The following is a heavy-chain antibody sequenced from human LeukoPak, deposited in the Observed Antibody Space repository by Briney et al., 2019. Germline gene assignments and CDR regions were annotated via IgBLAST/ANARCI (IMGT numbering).Heavy chain of an antibody. V-gene: IGHV4-59*01. Sequence: SETLSLTCTVSGGSIRSYYWSRIRQPPGKGLEWIGYIYYSGTTNYNPSLKSRVTISVDTSKNQFSLKLSSVTAADTAVYYCARGVYIAAAQYGYWGQGTLVTVSS. CDR2: IYYSGTT. D-gene: IGHD6-13*01. J-gene: IGHJ4*02. CDR1: GGSIRSYY. CDR3: ARGVYIAAAQYGY.